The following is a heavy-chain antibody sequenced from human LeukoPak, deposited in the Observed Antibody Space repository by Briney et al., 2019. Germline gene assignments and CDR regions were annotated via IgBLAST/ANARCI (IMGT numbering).Heavy chain of an antibody. CDR1: GYSFTSYD. CDR2: MNPNSGNT. CDR3: ARVLARRGYSSSWPNYYFDY. J-gene: IGHJ4*02. Sequence: AAVKVSCKASGYSFTSYDINWVRQATGQGLEWMGWMNPNSGNTGYAQKFQGRVTMTRNTSISTAYMELSSLRSEDTAVYCCARVLARRGYSSSWPNYYFDYWGQGTLVTVSS. D-gene: IGHD6-13*01. V-gene: IGHV1-8*01.